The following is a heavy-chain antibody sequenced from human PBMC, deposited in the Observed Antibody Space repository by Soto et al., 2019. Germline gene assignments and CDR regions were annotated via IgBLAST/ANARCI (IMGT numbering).Heavy chain of an antibody. J-gene: IGHJ4*02. V-gene: IGHV4-4*02. Sequence: QVQLQESGPGLVKPSGTLSLTCAVSGGSISGSNWWSWVRQPPGKGLEWIGEIYHSGSTNYNPSLKSRVTIAVDKSKNQFSLKLSAVTAADTAVYYCATGFMGWFGEFGYWGQGTLVTVSS. CDR3: ATGFMGWFGEFGY. CDR1: GGSISGSNW. D-gene: IGHD3-10*01. CDR2: IYHSGST.